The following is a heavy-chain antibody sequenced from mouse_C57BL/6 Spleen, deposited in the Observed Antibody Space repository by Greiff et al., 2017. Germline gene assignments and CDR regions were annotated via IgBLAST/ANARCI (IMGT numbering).Heavy chain of an antibody. CDR2: IYPGSGNT. J-gene: IGHJ4*01. CDR1: GYSFTSYY. CDR3: ARSISTGNYYAMDY. D-gene: IGHD4-1*01. Sequence: QVQLKESGPELVKPGASVKISCKASGYSFTSYYIHWVKQRPGQGLEWIGWIYPGSGNTKYNEKFKGKATLTADTSSSTAYMQLSSLTSEDSAVYYCARSISTGNYYAMDYWGQGTSVTVSS. V-gene: IGHV1-66*01.